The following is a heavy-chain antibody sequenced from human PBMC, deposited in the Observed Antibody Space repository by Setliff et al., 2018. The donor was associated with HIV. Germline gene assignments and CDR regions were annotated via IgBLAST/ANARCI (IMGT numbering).Heavy chain of an antibody. V-gene: IGHV4-4*07. D-gene: IGHD1-26*01. Sequence: PSETLSLTCSVSGGSISNFYWSWIRQPPGKGLEWVGHIYSTGETNYNPSLKSRVTLSADTSRNQLSLSLTSVTAADTAVYYCALLYPYSGYLGYWGQGTLVTVSS. CDR3: ALLYPYSGYLGY. J-gene: IGHJ4*02. CDR1: GGSISNFY. CDR2: IYSTGET.